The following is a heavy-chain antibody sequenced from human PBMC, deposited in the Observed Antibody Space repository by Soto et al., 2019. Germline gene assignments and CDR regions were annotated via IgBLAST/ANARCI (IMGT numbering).Heavy chain of an antibody. J-gene: IGHJ4*02. Sequence: PGGSLRLSCAASGFTYSSYSMNWVRQAPGKGLEWVSSISSSSSYIYYADSVKGRFTISRDNAKNSLYLQMNSLRAEDTAVYYCARDYWDYYGSGSYPGLQANYWGQGTLVTVSS. V-gene: IGHV3-21*01. CDR2: ISSSSSYI. CDR1: GFTYSSYS. D-gene: IGHD3-10*01. CDR3: ARDYWDYYGSGSYPGLQANY.